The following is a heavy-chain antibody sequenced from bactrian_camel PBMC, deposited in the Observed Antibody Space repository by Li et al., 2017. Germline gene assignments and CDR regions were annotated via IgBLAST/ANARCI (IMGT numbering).Heavy chain of an antibody. Sequence: QVQLVESGGNLVQPGGSLRLSCAWSGIPDRYHWMGWYRQAPGKEREKVAAISGGSESTQYADSVKGRFTTTRDNAKNTVYLRMNNLRPEDTAVYYCAAGGKGGIWSSCPPPDGSDFGYWGQGTQVTVS. D-gene: IGHD5*01. CDR2: ISGGSEST. J-gene: IGHJ6*01. CDR3: AAGGKGGIWSSCPPPDGSDFGY. CDR1: GIPDRYHW. V-gene: IGHV3S53*01.